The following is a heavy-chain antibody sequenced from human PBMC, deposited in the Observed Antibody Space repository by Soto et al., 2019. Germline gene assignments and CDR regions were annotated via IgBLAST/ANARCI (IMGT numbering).Heavy chain of an antibody. D-gene: IGHD3-10*01. CDR1: GGSISSSSYH. Sequence: SETLSLTCTVSGGSISSSSYHWGWIRQPPGKGLEWIGSIYYSGSTYYNPSLKSRVTISVDTSKNQFSLKLSSVTAADTAVYYCARWVRGVISNWFDPWGQGTLVTVSS. CDR2: IYYSGST. J-gene: IGHJ5*02. V-gene: IGHV4-39*01. CDR3: ARWVRGVISNWFDP.